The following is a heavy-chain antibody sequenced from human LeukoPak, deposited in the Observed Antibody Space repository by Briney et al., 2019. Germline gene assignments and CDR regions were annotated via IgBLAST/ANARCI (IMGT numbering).Heavy chain of an antibody. CDR3: ARGAYGSGSSYYYYGMDV. CDR1: GYSFGNRW. V-gene: IGHV5-51*01. CDR2: IYPDDSDT. Sequence: GESLKISCKGSGYSFGNRWIGWVRQMPGKGLEWMGIIYPDDSDTIYSPSFEGQVTISADKSITTAYLQWSSLKASDTAMYYYARGAYGSGSSYYYYGMDVWGQGTTVTVSS. D-gene: IGHD3-10*01. J-gene: IGHJ6*02.